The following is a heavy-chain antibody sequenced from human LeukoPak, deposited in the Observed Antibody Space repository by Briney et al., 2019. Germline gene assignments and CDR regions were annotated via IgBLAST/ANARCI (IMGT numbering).Heavy chain of an antibody. CDR3: ARGSNIAATGPDAFHI. J-gene: IGHJ3*02. Sequence: GESLKISCKGSGYTFTGYYMHWVRQAPGQGLEWMGWINPNRGDTNYAQKFQDWVTMTRDTSINTAYMEMSRLRNDDTAIYYCARGSNIAATGPDAFHIWGQGTMVTVPS. D-gene: IGHD6-13*01. CDR2: INPNRGDT. V-gene: IGHV1-2*04. CDR1: GYTFTGYY.